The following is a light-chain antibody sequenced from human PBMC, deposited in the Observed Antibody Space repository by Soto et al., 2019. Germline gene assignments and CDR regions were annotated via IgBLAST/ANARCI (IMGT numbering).Light chain of an antibody. CDR1: SSDVGAYNS. V-gene: IGLV2-8*01. Sequence: QSVLTQPPSASGSAGQSVTISCTGTSSDVGAYNSVSWYQQHPGKAPKLIIHEVTKRPSGVPDRFSASKSGSTASLTVSGLQAEDEADYYCSSHGGDGGGGNFYGFGTGTKVPS. CDR2: EVT. J-gene: IGLJ1*01. CDR3: SSHGGDGGGGNFYG.